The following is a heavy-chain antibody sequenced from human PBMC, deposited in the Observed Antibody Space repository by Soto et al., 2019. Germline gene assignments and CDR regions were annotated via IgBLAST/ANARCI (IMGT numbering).Heavy chain of an antibody. CDR2: IYHSGNT. Sequence: QVQLQESGPGLVKPSQTLSLTCSVSGGSISSGGYYWSWIRQLPGKDLEWIGYIYHSGNTYYNSSLKSRLTLSVDTSKNQFSLQLTSVTAADTAVYYCARVGISSSAAFDIWGKGTMVTVSS. CDR3: ARVGISSSAAFDI. CDR1: GGSISSGGYY. J-gene: IGHJ3*02. V-gene: IGHV4-31*03. D-gene: IGHD6-6*01.